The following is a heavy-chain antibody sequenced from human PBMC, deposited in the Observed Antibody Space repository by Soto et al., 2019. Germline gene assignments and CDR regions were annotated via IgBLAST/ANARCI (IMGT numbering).Heavy chain of an antibody. CDR2: ISGSGGST. D-gene: IGHD3-9*01. Sequence: PGGSLRLSCAASGFTFSNYAVTWVRQAPGKGLEWVSTISGSGGSTYYADSVKGRFTISRDNSKNTVYLQMNSLRDDDTAVYYCARVGIFYDILTGPFDQWGQGTLVTVSS. J-gene: IGHJ4*02. V-gene: IGHV3-23*01. CDR3: ARVGIFYDILTGPFDQ. CDR1: GFTFSNYA.